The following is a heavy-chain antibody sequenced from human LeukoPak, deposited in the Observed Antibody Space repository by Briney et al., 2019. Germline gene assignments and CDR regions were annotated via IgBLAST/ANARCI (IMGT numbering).Heavy chain of an antibody. V-gene: IGHV4-59*01. J-gene: IGHJ3*02. Sequence: SETLSLTCTVSGGSITYFYWNWIRQSPDQGLELIGYIPNTGSTNYNPSLKSRVAISVDTSKNQLSLRLSSVTAADTAVYYCARFSPGVYSGYDYSSTSDAFDIWGQGTMVTVSS. CDR3: ARFSPGVYSGYDYSSTSDAFDI. CDR1: GGSITYFY. CDR2: IPNTGST. D-gene: IGHD5-12*01.